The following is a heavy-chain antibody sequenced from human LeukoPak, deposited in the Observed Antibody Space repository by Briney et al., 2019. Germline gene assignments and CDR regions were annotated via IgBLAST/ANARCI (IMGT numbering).Heavy chain of an antibody. D-gene: IGHD1-26*01. CDR1: GFTFSSYS. Sequence: PGGSLRLSCAASGFTFSSYSMNWVRQAPGKGLEWVSSISSSSSYIYYADSVKGRFTISRDNAKNSLYLQMNSLRAEDTAVYYCARAHWELLRWGFDYWGQGTLVTVSS. CDR3: ARAHWELLRWGFDY. CDR2: ISSSSSYI. J-gene: IGHJ4*02. V-gene: IGHV3-21*01.